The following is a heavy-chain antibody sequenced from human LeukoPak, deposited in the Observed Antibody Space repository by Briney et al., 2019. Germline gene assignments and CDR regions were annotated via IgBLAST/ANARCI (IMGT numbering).Heavy chain of an antibody. Sequence: PGGSLRLSCAASGFTFSSYSMNWVRQAPGKGLEWVSSISSSSSYIYYADSVKGRFTISRDNAKNSLYLQMNSLRAEDTAVYYCARDRRPYCSSTSCYNMGDTFDIWGQGTMVTVSS. CDR2: ISSSSSYI. CDR3: ARDRRPYCSSTSCYNMGDTFDI. J-gene: IGHJ3*02. CDR1: GFTFSSYS. D-gene: IGHD2-2*01. V-gene: IGHV3-21*01.